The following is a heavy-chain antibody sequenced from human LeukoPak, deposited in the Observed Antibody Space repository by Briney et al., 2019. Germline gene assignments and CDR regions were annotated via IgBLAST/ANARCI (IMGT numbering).Heavy chain of an antibody. D-gene: IGHD3-22*01. J-gene: IGHJ4*02. CDR3: ARVGYYDSSGYFSYYFDY. CDR2: IWYDGSNQ. Sequence: GGSLRLSCAASGFTFRNHGMHWVRQAPGQGLEWVAVIWYDGSNQYYADSVKGRFTISRDNSRNMLYLQVSSLRAEDTAVYYCARVGYYDSSGYFSYYFDYWGQGTLVTVSS. V-gene: IGHV3-33*01. CDR1: GFTFRNHG.